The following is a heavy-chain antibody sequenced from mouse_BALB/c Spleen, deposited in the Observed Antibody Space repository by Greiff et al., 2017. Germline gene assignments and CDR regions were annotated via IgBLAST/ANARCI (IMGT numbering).Heavy chain of an antibody. CDR1: GFSLSPSGMG. CDR3: ARIDHYGNYDYAMDY. V-gene: IGHV8-8*01. CDR2: IWWADDK. Sequence: QVTLKESGPGILQPSQTLSLTCSFSGFSLSPSGMGVGWIRQPSGQGLEWLPHIWWADDKRSNPALKSRLTISKDTSSNQVFLKIASVDTADTATYYCARIDHYGNYDYAMDYWGQGTSVTVSS. D-gene: IGHD2-1*01. J-gene: IGHJ4*01.